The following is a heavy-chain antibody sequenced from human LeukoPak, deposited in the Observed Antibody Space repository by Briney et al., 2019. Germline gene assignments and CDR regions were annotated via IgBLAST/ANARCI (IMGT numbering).Heavy chain of an antibody. CDR1: GFTFDDYA. J-gene: IGHJ4*02. Sequence: GGSLRLSCAASGFTFDDYAMHWVRQAPGKGLEWVSGISWNSGSIGYADSVKGRFTISRDNSKNTLYLQMNSLRAEDTAVYYCAKDSPTYSSSSGVDYWGQGTLVTVSS. CDR3: AKDSPTYSSSSGVDY. V-gene: IGHV3-9*01. CDR2: ISWNSGSI. D-gene: IGHD6-6*01.